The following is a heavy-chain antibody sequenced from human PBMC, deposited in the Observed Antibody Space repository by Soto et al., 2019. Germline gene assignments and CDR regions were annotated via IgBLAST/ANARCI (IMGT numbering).Heavy chain of an antibody. J-gene: IGHJ6*02. V-gene: IGHV3-66*01. CDR1: RFTVSSNY. D-gene: IGHD3-10*01. Sequence: EVQLVESGGGLVQPGGSLRLSCAASRFTVSSNYMSWVRQAPGKGLEWVSVIYAGGSTYYAHSVKGRFTISRDNSKNTLYLQMNSLRAEDTAMYYCAKYGSGCYWNGMDVWGQGTTVTVSS. CDR3: AKYGSGCYWNGMDV. CDR2: IYAGGST.